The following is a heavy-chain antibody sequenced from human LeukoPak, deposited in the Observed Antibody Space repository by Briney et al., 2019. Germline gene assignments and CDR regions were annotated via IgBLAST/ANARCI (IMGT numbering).Heavy chain of an antibody. CDR2: IIPLFGTA. V-gene: IGHV1-69*06. Sequence: ASVKVSCKASGGTFSSYAISWVRQAPGQGLECMGGIIPLFGTANYAQKFQGRVTITADKSTSTAYMDLSSLRSEDTAVYYCAKGSGYEAQYYYYYMDVWGKGTTVTISS. J-gene: IGHJ6*03. CDR3: AKGSGYEAQYYYYYMDV. D-gene: IGHD5-12*01. CDR1: GGTFSSYA.